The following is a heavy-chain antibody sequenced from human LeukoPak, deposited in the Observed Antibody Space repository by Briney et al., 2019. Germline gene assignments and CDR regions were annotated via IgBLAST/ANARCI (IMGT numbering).Heavy chain of an antibody. Sequence: ASVKVSCKASGYTFTGYYMHWVRQAPGQGLEWMGWINPNSGGTNYAQKFQGRVTMTRDTSISTAYMELSRLRSDDTAVYYCARGGSGWPYYYYYYMDVWGKGTTVTISS. V-gene: IGHV1-2*02. CDR1: GYTFTGYY. CDR2: INPNSGGT. CDR3: ARGGSGWPYYYYYYMDV. J-gene: IGHJ6*03. D-gene: IGHD6-19*01.